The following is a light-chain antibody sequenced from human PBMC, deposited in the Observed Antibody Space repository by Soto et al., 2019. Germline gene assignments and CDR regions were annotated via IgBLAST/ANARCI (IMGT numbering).Light chain of an antibody. CDR2: GAS. J-gene: IGKJ5*01. Sequence: EIVLTQSPGTLSLSPGERATLSCRASQSVSSSYLAWYQQKPGQAPRLLIYGASSRATGIPDRFSGSGSGTDFTLTISRLEPEDFVGYYCQQYGSSPPLTFGQGTRLEIK. CDR1: QSVSSSY. V-gene: IGKV3-20*01. CDR3: QQYGSSPPLT.